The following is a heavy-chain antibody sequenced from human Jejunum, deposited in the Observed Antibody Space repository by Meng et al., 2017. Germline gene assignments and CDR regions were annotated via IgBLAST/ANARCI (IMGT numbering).Heavy chain of an antibody. CDR1: GYSFTNYW. Sequence: GESLKISCKGSGYSFTNYWIGWVRQMPGKGLEWMGIIYPGDSDTRYSPSFQGQITISADKSIGTAYLQLNSLKASDSAMYYCARGPLPTPVNINWYYFDYWGQGTLVTVSS. J-gene: IGHJ4*02. CDR2: IYPGDSDT. V-gene: IGHV5-51*01. D-gene: IGHD1-1*01. CDR3: ARGPLPTPVNINWYYFDY.